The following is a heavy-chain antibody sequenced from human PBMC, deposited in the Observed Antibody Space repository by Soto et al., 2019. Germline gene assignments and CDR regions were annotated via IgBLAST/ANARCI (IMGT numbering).Heavy chain of an antibody. J-gene: IGHJ6*02. CDR1: GFTFSIYA. D-gene: IGHD6-13*01. Sequence: PGGSLRLSCAASGFTFSIYAMSWVRQAPGKGLEWVSAISGSGGSTYYADSVKGRFTISRDNSKNTLYLQMNSLRAEDTAVYYCTIHSSSWYSGSMDVWGQGTTVTVSS. CDR3: TIHSSSWYSGSMDV. CDR2: ISGSGGST. V-gene: IGHV3-23*01.